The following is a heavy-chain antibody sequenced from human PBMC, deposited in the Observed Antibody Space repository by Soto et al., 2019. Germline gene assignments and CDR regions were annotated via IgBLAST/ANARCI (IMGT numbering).Heavy chain of an antibody. D-gene: IGHD3-10*01. V-gene: IGHV3-15*07. CDR2: VKSKPAGGTL. CDR3: ATGGYYFDF. CDR1: GFIFTNAW. Sequence: GGSLRLSCAASGFIFTNAWMSWVRQAPGKGLEWVGRVKSKPAGGTLDYAAPVRGRFSISRDDSKNTVYLEMNSLNTEDTAVYYCATGGYYFDFWGQGTLVTVSS. J-gene: IGHJ4*02.